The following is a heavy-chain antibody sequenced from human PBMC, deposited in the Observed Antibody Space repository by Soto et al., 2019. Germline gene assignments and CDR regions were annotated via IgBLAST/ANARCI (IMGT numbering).Heavy chain of an antibody. CDR3: VRHAPYRSGWANRNDY. CDR1: GASISSSTFY. J-gene: IGHJ4*02. D-gene: IGHD6-19*01. V-gene: IGHV4-39*01. Sequence: QLQLQESGPGLVKPSETLSLTCTVSGASISSSTFYWGWIRQPPGKGLEWIGTVYYSGSAYYNPSLTSRLTISVDTSKNQCSLKLSSVTAADTAVYYCVRHAPYRSGWANRNDYWGQGTLVTVSA. CDR2: VYYSGSA.